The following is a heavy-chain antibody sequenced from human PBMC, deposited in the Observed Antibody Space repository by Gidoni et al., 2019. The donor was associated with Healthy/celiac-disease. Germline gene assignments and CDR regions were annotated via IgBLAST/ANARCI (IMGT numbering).Heavy chain of an antibody. Sequence: QVQLQQWGAGLLKPSETLSLTCAVYGGSFSGYYWSWIRQPPGKGLEWIGEINHSGSTNYNPSLKSRVTISVDTSKNQFSLKLSSVTAADTAVYYCARDGVITIFGVVTRRGYYYYGMDVWGQGTTVTVSS. V-gene: IGHV4-34*01. D-gene: IGHD3-3*01. J-gene: IGHJ6*02. CDR2: INHSGST. CDR1: GGSFSGYY. CDR3: ARDGVITIFGVVTRRGYYYYGMDV.